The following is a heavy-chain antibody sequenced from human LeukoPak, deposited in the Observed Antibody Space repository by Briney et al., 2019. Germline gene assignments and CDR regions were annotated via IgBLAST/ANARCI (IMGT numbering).Heavy chain of an antibody. D-gene: IGHD6-13*01. CDR1: GGSISSYY. CDR3: ARGVFTAAAGHXXXDI. Sequence: KPSETLSLTCTVSGGSISSYYWSWIRQPPGKGLEWIGYIYYSGSTNYNPSLKSRVTISVDTSKNQFSLKLSSVTAADTAVYYCARGVFTAAAGHXXXDIWGQGTMVTVSS. V-gene: IGHV4-59*01. CDR2: IYYSGST. J-gene: IGHJ3*02.